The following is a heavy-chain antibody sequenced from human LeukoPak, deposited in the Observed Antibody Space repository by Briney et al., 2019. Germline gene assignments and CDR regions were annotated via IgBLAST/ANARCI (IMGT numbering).Heavy chain of an antibody. V-gene: IGHV3-23*01. J-gene: IGHJ4*02. Sequence: QPGGSLRLSCAASGFTFSTYVMTWVRQDPGKGLEWVSALSGSGGSTFYADSVKGRFTISRDNSNSTLYLQMNSLRAEDTAVYYCAKGRTPDYWGQGTLVTVSS. D-gene: IGHD2-15*01. CDR1: GFTFSTYV. CDR3: AKGRTPDY. CDR2: LSGSGGST.